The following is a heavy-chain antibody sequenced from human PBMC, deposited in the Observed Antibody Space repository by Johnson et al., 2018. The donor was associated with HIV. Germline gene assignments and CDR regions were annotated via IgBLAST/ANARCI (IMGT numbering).Heavy chain of an antibody. J-gene: IGHJ3*02. Sequence: QMLLVESGGGVVQPGRSLRLSCAASGFTFSSYAMHWVRQAPGKGLEWVAVISYDEIDKYYADSVTGRFTVSRDNSKNTLYLQMNSLRPEDTAVYYCARDEWSRSSGDAFDIWGQGTMVTVSS. CDR3: ARDEWSRSSGDAFDI. V-gene: IGHV3-30*03. D-gene: IGHD6-6*01. CDR1: GFTFSSYA. CDR2: ISYDEIDK.